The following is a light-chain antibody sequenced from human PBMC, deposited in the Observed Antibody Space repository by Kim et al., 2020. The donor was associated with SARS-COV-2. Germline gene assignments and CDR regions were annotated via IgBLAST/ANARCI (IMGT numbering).Light chain of an antibody. V-gene: IGLV3-21*04. CDR3: QVWDVTSDHYV. CDR1: NIGNKY. J-gene: IGLJ1*01. Sequence: APGKASPVTCGGNNIGNKYVPWYQQKPGQAPVLVIYSNTDRPSGIPERFSGSNSGNTATLTISRVEAGDEADYYCQVWDVTSDHYVFGTGTKVTVL. CDR2: SNT.